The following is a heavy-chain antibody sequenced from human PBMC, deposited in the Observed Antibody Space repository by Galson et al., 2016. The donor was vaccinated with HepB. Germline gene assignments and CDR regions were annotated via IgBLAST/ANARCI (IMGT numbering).Heavy chain of an antibody. J-gene: IGHJ6*02. CDR1: GYMFTNYW. V-gene: IGHV5-51*01. Sequence: QSGAEVKKPGESLKISCKASGYMFTNYWIGWVRQMPGKGLEWMGMIHPGDSDARYSPSFQGQVTISADKSINTAYLQWSSLRASDTAIYYCAKRGVEATVTAYYDYGMDVWGQGTTVTVSS. D-gene: IGHD4-17*01. CDR2: IHPGDSDA. CDR3: AKRGVEATVTAYYDYGMDV.